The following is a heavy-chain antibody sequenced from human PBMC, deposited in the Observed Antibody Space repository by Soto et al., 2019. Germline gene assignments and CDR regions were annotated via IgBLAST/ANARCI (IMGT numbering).Heavy chain of an antibody. J-gene: IGHJ4*02. Sequence: EVQLLESGGGLVQPGGSLRLSCAASEFSFGGYAMSWVRQAPGKGLEWVSSISGSGASAFYADSVRGRFTISRDNTRNTVALQTNSLRAEDTALYYCAKGSRGYTTYYFDYWGQGTRITVSS. CDR1: EFSFGGYA. CDR2: ISGSGASA. V-gene: IGHV3-23*01. CDR3: AKGSRGYTTYYFDY. D-gene: IGHD5-18*01.